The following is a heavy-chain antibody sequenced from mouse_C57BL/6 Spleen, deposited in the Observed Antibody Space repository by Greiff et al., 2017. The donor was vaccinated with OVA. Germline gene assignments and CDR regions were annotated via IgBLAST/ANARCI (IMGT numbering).Heavy chain of an antibody. V-gene: IGHV1-81*01. Sequence: VKLVESGAELARPGASVKLSCKASGYTFTSYGISWVKQRTGQGLEWIGEIYPRSGNTYYNEKFKGKATLTADKSSSTAYMELRSLTSEDSAVYFCARCDYDEGNYFDYWGQGTTLTVSS. D-gene: IGHD2-4*01. J-gene: IGHJ2*01. CDR2: IYPRSGNT. CDR1: GYTFTSYG. CDR3: ARCDYDEGNYFDY.